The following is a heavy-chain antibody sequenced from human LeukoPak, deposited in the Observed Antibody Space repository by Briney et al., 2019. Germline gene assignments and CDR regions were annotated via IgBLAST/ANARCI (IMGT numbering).Heavy chain of an antibody. D-gene: IGHD5-18*01. V-gene: IGHV4-59*01. CDR1: GGSISSYY. J-gene: IGHJ6*03. CDR2: IYYSGST. Sequence: SETLSLTCTVSGGSISSYYWSWIRQPPGKGLEWIGYIYYSGSTNYNPSLKSRVTISVDTSKNQFSLKLTSVTAPDTAVYYCARAPEGGYTYGYFYYYYMDVWGKGTTVTISS. CDR3: ARAPEGGYTYGYFYYYYMDV.